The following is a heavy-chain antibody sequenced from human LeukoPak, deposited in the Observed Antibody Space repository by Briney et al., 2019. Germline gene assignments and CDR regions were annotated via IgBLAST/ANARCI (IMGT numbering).Heavy chain of an antibody. Sequence: GASVKVSCKASGYTFTSYGISWVRQTPGQGLEWMGWINTNTGNPTYAQGFTGRFVFSLDTSVSTAYLQISSLKAEDTAVYYCARVEYSSGQLYYFDYWGQGTLVTVSS. CDR3: ARVEYSSGQLYYFDY. CDR1: GYTFTSYG. J-gene: IGHJ4*02. CDR2: INTNTGNP. V-gene: IGHV7-4-1*02. D-gene: IGHD6-19*01.